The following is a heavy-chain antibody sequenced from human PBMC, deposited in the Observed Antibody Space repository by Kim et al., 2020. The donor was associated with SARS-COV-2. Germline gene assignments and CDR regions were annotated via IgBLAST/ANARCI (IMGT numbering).Heavy chain of an antibody. CDR1: GFTFSSYA. D-gene: IGHD3-3*01. V-gene: IGHV3-30-3*01. CDR2: ISYDGSNK. CDR3: ARAYYDFWSGYYNASLDY. Sequence: GGSLRLSCAASGFTFSSYAMHWVRQAPGKGLEWVAVISYDGSNKYYADSVKGRFTISRDNSKNTLYLQMNSLRAEDTAVYYCARAYYDFWSGYYNASLDYWGQGTLVTVSS. J-gene: IGHJ4*02.